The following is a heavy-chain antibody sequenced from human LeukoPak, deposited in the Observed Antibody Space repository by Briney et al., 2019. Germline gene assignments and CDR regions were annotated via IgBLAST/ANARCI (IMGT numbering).Heavy chain of an antibody. V-gene: IGHV3-23*01. CDR1: GFAFSSYA. Sequence: GGSLRLSCAASGFAFSSYAMSWVRQAPGKGLEWVSGVSGNGGGTYYADSVKGRFTISRDNSKNTLYLQMKSLRAEDTALYYCAKLYYDYIWGSYRYYFFDSWGQGTLSTASS. CDR3: AKLYYDYIWGSYRYYFFDS. CDR2: VSGNGGGT. J-gene: IGHJ4*02. D-gene: IGHD3-16*02.